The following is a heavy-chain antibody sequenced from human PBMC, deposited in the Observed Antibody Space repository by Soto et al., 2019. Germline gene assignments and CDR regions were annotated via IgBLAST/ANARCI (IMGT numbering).Heavy chain of an antibody. Sequence: EVQLVESGGGLVKPGGSLRLSCAASGFTFSNAWMSWVRQAPGKGLEWVGRIKSKTDDGTTDYAAPVKGRFTISRDDSKNTLYLQMNSLKTEDTAVYYCTTDLAVLRYFDRVLDYWGQGTLVTVSS. CDR1: GFTFSNAW. CDR3: TTDLAVLRYFDRVLDY. V-gene: IGHV3-15*01. J-gene: IGHJ4*02. CDR2: IKSKTDDGTT. D-gene: IGHD3-9*01.